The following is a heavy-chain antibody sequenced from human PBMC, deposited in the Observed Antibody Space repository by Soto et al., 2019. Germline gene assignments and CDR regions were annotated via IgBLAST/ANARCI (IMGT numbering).Heavy chain of an antibody. CDR3: ARDRGGSSWDYYYDGMDV. CDR2: IIPIFGTA. D-gene: IGHD6-13*01. CDR1: GGTFSSYA. J-gene: IGHJ6*04. Sequence: SVKVSCKASGGTFSSYAISWVRQAPGQGLEWMGGIIPIFGTANYAQKFQGRVTITADESTSTAYMELSSLRSEDTAVYYCARDRGGSSWDYYYDGMDVWGEGTTVTVSS. V-gene: IGHV1-69*13.